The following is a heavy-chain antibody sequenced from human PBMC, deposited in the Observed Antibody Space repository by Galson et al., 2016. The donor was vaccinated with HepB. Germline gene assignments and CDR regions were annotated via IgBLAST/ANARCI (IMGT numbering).Heavy chain of an antibody. CDR2: VSYSGGST. CDR3: AKRHYYGSGTFYY. V-gene: IGHV3-23*01. CDR1: GFTFSNYG. Sequence: SLRLSCAASGFTFSNYGVSWVRQAPGKGLEWVSTVSYSGGSTYYADSVKGRFTISRDNSKNPLFLQMNSLRVEDTAIYYCAKRHYYGSGTFYYLGQGTLVTVSS. D-gene: IGHD3-10*01. J-gene: IGHJ4*02.